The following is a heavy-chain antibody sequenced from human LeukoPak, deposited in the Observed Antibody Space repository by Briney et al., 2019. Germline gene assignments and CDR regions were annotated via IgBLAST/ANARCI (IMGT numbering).Heavy chain of an antibody. CDR1: GGAFSSYA. CDR2: INCNSGGT. D-gene: IGHD2-2*01. J-gene: IGHJ5*02. Sequence: ASVKVSCKASGGAFSSYAISWVRQAPGQGLEWMGRINCNSGGTNYAQKFQGRVTMTRDTSISTAYMELNRLRSDDTAVYYCARDPWGGDIVVVPAAIHDPWGQGTLVTVSS. CDR3: ARDPWGGDIVVVPAAIHDP. V-gene: IGHV1-2*06.